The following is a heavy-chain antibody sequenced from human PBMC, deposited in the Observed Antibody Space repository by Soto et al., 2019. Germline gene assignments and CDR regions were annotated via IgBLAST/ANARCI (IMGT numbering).Heavy chain of an antibody. V-gene: IGHV4-39*01. Sequence: QLQLQESGPGLVKPSETLSLTCTVSGGSISSSSYYWGWIRQPPGKGLEWIGSIYYSGSTYYNPSLKSRVTISVDTSKNQFSLKLSSVTAADTAVYYCARLITFGGVIVLPYYFDYWGQGTLVTVSS. CDR1: GGSISSSSYY. D-gene: IGHD3-16*02. J-gene: IGHJ4*02. CDR2: IYYSGST. CDR3: ARLITFGGVIVLPYYFDY.